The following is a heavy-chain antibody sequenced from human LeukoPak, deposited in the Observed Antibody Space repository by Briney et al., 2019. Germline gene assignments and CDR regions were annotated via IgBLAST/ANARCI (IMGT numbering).Heavy chain of an antibody. Sequence: ASVKVSCTASGYTFTGYYMHWVRQAPGQGLEWMGWINPNSGGANYAQKFQGRVTMTRDTSISTAYMELSRLRSDDTAVYYCAAVDTAMVTHLGYWGQGTLVTVSS. CDR3: AAVDTAMVTHLGY. D-gene: IGHD5-18*01. CDR1: GYTFTGYY. V-gene: IGHV1-2*02. CDR2: INPNSGGA. J-gene: IGHJ4*02.